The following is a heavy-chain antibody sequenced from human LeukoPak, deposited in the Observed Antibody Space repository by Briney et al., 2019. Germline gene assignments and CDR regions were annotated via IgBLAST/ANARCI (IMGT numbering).Heavy chain of an antibody. V-gene: IGHV3-66*01. D-gene: IGHD6-19*01. J-gene: IGHJ4*02. CDR2: IYSGGST. Sequence: GGSLRLSCAASGFTVSSNYMSWVRQAPGKGLEWVSVIYSGGSTYYADSVKGRFTISRDNAKNSLYLQMNSLRAEDTAVYYCARGQQWLAYYFDSWGQGTLVTVSS. CDR3: ARGQQWLAYYFDS. CDR1: GFTVSSNY.